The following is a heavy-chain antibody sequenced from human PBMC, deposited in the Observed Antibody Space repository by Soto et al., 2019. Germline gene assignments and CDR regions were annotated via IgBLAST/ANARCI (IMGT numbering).Heavy chain of an antibody. J-gene: IGHJ4*02. Sequence: PGGSLRLSCAASGFTFSSYSMNWVRQAPGKGLEWVSSISSSSSYIYYADSVKGRFTISRDNAKNSLYLQMNSLRAEDTAVYYCASSPYDFWSGYSTGSYWGQGTLVTVSS. CDR1: GFTFSSYS. CDR3: ASSPYDFWSGYSTGSY. CDR2: ISSSSSYI. D-gene: IGHD3-3*01. V-gene: IGHV3-21*01.